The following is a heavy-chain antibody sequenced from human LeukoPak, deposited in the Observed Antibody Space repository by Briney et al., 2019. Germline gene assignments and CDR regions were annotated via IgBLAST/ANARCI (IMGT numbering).Heavy chain of an antibody. D-gene: IGHD2-15*01. CDR1: GDSVSSNSAA. CDR2: TYYRSKWYN. J-gene: IGHJ5*02. Sequence: SQTLSLTCAISGDSVSSNSAAWNWIRQSPSRGLEWLGRTYYRSKWYNDYAVSMKSRITINPDTSKNQFPLQLSSVTAADTAVYYCARGRTVLSDPWGQGTLVTVSS. CDR3: ARGRTVLSDP. V-gene: IGHV6-1*01.